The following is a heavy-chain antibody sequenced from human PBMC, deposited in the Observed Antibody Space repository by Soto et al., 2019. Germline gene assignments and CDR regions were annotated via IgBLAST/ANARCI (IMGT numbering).Heavy chain of an antibody. V-gene: IGHV1-18*01. Sequence: ASVKVSCKASGYTFTSYGISWVRQAPGQGLEWMGWISAYNGNTNYAQKLQGRVTMTTDTSTSTAYMELRSLRSDDTAVYYCARDLIVVVPAASGMDVWGQGTTVTVSS. J-gene: IGHJ6*02. CDR1: GYTFTSYG. CDR3: ARDLIVVVPAASGMDV. CDR2: ISAYNGNT. D-gene: IGHD2-2*01.